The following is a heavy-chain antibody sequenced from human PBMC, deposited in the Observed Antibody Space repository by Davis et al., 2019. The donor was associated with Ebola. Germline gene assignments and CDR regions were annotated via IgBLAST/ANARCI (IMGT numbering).Heavy chain of an antibody. CDR1: GFTFSSFA. Sequence: GESLKISCAASGFTFSSFAMIWVRQSPGKGLEWASSLSGSGRGTYYADSVKGRFTISRDNSKNTIYLQMTSLRTEDTATYYCAKAPTTDDAFDFWGQGTLVTVSS. J-gene: IGHJ3*01. CDR3: AKAPTTDDAFDF. D-gene: IGHD4-11*01. V-gene: IGHV3-23*01. CDR2: LSGSGRGT.